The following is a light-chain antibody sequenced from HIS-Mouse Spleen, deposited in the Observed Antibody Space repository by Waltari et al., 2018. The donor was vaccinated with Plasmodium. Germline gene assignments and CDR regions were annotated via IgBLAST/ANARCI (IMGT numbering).Light chain of an antibody. CDR3: YSTDSSGNHRV. V-gene: IGLV3-10*01. J-gene: IGLJ3*02. CDR2: EDS. CDR1: ALPKKY. Sequence: SYELTQPPSVSVSPGQTARITCSGAALPKKYAYWYPQKSGQAPGLVIYEDSKRPSGIPERFSGSSSGTMATVTISGAQVEDEADYYCYSTDSSGNHRVFGGGTKLTVL.